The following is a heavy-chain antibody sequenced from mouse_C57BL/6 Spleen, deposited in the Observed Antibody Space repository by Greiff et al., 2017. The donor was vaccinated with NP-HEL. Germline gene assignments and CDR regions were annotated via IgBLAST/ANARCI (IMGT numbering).Heavy chain of an antibody. J-gene: IGHJ2*01. CDR3: ARDSSGYYFDY. D-gene: IGHD3-2*02. CDR2: ISYDGSN. V-gene: IGHV3-6*01. CDR1: GYSITSGYY. Sequence: EVKLMESGPGLVKPSQSLSLTCSVTGYSITSGYYWNWIRQFPGNKLEWMGYISYDGSNNYNPSLKNRIFITRDTSKNQFFLKLNSVTTEDTATYYCARDSSGYYFDYWGQGTTLTVSS.